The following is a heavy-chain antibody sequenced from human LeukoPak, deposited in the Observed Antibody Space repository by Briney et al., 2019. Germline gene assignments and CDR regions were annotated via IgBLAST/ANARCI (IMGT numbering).Heavy chain of an antibody. CDR3: ARTNDYDFWSGYPSFDY. V-gene: IGHV1-8*03. Sequence: GASVKVSCKASGYTFTSYDINWVRQATGQGLEWMGWMNPNSGNTGYAQKFQGRVTITADKSTSTAYMELSSLRSEDTAVYYCARTNDYDFWSGYPSFDYWGQGTLVTVSS. D-gene: IGHD3-3*01. CDR2: MNPNSGNT. CDR1: GYTFTSYD. J-gene: IGHJ4*02.